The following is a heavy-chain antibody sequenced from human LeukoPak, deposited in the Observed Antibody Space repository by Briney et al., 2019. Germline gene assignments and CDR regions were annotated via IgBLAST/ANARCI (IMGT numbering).Heavy chain of an antibody. CDR3: ARRQGGTSSWYY. V-gene: IGHV4-59*08. Sequence: SETLSLTCTVSGVSISSYYWSWLRQPPGKGLEWIGYIYYSGSTNYNPSLKSRVTISVDTSKNQFSLNLSSVTAADTAVYYCARRQGGTSSWYYWGQGTLVIASS. CDR2: IYYSGST. CDR1: GVSISSYY. J-gene: IGHJ4*02. D-gene: IGHD6-13*01.